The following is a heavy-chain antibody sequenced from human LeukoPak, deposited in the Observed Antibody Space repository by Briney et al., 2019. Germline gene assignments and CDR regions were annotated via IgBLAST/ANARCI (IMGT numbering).Heavy chain of an antibody. D-gene: IGHD3-10*01. J-gene: IGHJ3*02. V-gene: IGHV3-74*01. CDR1: GFTFSSYW. CDR3: STGSGHAFDI. Sequence: GGSLRLSCAASGFTFSSYWMHWVRQVPGKGLVWVSRINRDGSSTSYADSVKGRFTITRDNAKNTLSAQMNSLRAEGTAVYYCSTGSGHAFDIWGRGTMVTVSS. CDR2: INRDGSST.